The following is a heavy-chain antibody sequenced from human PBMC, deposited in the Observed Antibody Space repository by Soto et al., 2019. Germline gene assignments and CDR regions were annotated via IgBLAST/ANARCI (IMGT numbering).Heavy chain of an antibody. Sequence: DVQLFESGGGLVEPGESLRLSYAASGFIFKDFAMSWVRQAPGKGLEWVSTITTSDDITYSADSVRGRFTISRDNSANTLFLQMSSLRGDDTATYYCTKGDSSGYFDPSTGYSTPDHWGRGTLVTVSS. CDR1: GFIFKDFA. V-gene: IGHV3-23*01. CDR3: TKGDSSGYFDPSTGYSTPDH. J-gene: IGHJ5*02. D-gene: IGHD3-3*01. CDR2: ITTSDDIT.